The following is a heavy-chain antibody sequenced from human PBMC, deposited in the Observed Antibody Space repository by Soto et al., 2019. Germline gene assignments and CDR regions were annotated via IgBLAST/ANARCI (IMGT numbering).Heavy chain of an antibody. J-gene: IGHJ4*02. D-gene: IGHD2-21*02. V-gene: IGHV3-43*01. CDR3: AKAYCGGDCYSDYCFDY. CDR2: ISWDGGST. Sequence: GGSLRLSCAASGFTFDDYTMHWVRQAPGKGLEWVSLISWDGGSTFYADSVKGRFTISRDNSKNSLYLQMNSLRTDDTAFYYCAKAYCGGDCYSDYCFDYWGQGTLVTVSS. CDR1: GFTFDDYT.